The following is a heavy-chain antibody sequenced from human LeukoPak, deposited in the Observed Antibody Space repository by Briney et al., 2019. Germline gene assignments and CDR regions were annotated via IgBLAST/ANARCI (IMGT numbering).Heavy chain of an antibody. CDR1: GGSFSGYY. J-gene: IGHJ4*02. Sequence: PSETLSLTCAVYGGSFSGYYWSWIRQPPGKGLEWIGEINHSGSTNYNPSLKSRVTISVDTSKNQFSLKLSSVTAADTAVYYCATRTRGSVWCSSTSCYHAFDYWGQGTLVPVSS. V-gene: IGHV4-34*01. CDR3: ATRTRGSVWCSSTSCYHAFDY. D-gene: IGHD2-2*01. CDR2: INHSGST.